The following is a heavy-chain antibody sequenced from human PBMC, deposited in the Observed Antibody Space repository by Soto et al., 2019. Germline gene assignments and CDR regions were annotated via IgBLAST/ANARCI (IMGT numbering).Heavy chain of an antibody. Sequence: SVKVSCKASGGTFSSYAISWVRQAPGQGLEWMGGIIPIFGTANYAQKFQGRVTITADESTSTAYMELSSLRSEDTAVYYCVFRLPRGPMVRGVTFDHRGQGTLVTVP. V-gene: IGHV1-69*13. CDR3: VFRLPRGPMVRGVTFDH. CDR2: IIPIFGTA. D-gene: IGHD3-10*01. J-gene: IGHJ4*02. CDR1: GGTFSSYA.